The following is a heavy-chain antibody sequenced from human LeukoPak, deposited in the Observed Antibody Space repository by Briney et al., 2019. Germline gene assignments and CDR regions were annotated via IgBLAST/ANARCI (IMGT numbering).Heavy chain of an antibody. J-gene: IGHJ5*02. V-gene: IGHV1-2*02. D-gene: IGHD2-15*01. CDR1: GYTFTGYY. Sequence: GASVKVSCKASGYTFTGYYMHWVRQAPGQGLEWMGWINPNSGGTNYAQKFQGRVTMTRDTSISTAYMELSRLRSDDTAVYYCARAPLNGVVAATLGVVGWFDPWGQGTLVTVSS. CDR3: ARAPLNGVVAATLGVVGWFDP. CDR2: INPNSGGT.